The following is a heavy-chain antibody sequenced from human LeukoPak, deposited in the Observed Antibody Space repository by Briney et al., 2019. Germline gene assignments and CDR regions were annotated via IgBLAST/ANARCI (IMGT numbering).Heavy chain of an antibody. Sequence: GASVKVSCKASGGTFSSYAISWVRQAPGQGLEWMGWINPNSGGTNYAQKFQGRVTMTRDTSISTAYMELSRLRSDDTAVYYCARDFVLWGPAPLYDPWGQGTLVTVSS. CDR3: ARDFVLWGPAPLYDP. CDR2: INPNSGGT. V-gene: IGHV1-2*02. CDR1: GGTFSSYA. J-gene: IGHJ5*02. D-gene: IGHD2-21*01.